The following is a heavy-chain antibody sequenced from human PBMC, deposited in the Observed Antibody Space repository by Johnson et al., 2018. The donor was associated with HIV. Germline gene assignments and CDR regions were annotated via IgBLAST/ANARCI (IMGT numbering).Heavy chain of an antibody. CDR2: ISYDGSNK. Sequence: QVQLVESGGGVVQPGTSLRLSCPASGFTFSGYAMHWVRQAPGQGLEWVTVISYDGSNKYYADSVTGRFTISRDNSKNTLYLQMNSLRAEDTAVYYCAREGYDSSGYSGAFDIWGQGTMVTVSS. D-gene: IGHD3-22*01. CDR3: AREGYDSSGYSGAFDI. CDR1: GFTFSGYA. V-gene: IGHV3-30*04. J-gene: IGHJ3*02.